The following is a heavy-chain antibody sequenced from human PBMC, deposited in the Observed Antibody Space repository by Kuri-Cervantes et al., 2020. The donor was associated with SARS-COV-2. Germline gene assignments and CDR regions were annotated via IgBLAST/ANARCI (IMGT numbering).Heavy chain of an antibody. Sequence: TLSLTCAVYGGSFSGYYWSWIRQPPGKGLEWIGEINHSGSTSYNPSLKSRVTISVDTSKNQFSLKLSTVTAADTAVYYCARAVKRFDYWGQGTLVTVSS. V-gene: IGHV4-34*01. CDR1: GGSFSGYY. CDR2: INHSGST. D-gene: IGHD2/OR15-2a*01. J-gene: IGHJ4*02. CDR3: ARAVKRFDY.